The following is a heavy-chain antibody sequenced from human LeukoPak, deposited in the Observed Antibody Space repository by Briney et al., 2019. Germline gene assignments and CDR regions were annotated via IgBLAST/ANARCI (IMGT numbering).Heavy chain of an antibody. CDR3: ARDRLKGIAAAGYYYYGMDV. CDR1: GGSISSYY. Sequence: SETLSLTCTVSGGSISSYYWSWIRQPPGKGLEWIGYIYYSGSTNYNPSLKSRVTISVDTSKNQFSLKLSSVTAADTAVYYCARDRLKGIAAAGYYYYGMDVWGQGTTVTVSS. V-gene: IGHV4-59*01. CDR2: IYYSGST. D-gene: IGHD6-13*01. J-gene: IGHJ6*02.